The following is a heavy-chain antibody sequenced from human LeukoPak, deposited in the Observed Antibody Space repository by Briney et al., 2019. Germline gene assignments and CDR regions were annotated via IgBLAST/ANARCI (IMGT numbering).Heavy chain of an antibody. CDR3: ARRGTTYCTVDSCHPNWFDP. V-gene: IGHV3-11*06. Sequence: GGSLRLSCAASGFTFSDYYMTWIRQAPGRGLEWISYINGSSSDTKYADSVKGRFTISRDNAKNSVYLLMNSLSAENTAVYYCARRGTTYCTVDSCHPNWFDPWGQGTLVTVSS. J-gene: IGHJ5*02. D-gene: IGHD2-15*01. CDR1: GFTFSDYY. CDR2: INGSSSDT.